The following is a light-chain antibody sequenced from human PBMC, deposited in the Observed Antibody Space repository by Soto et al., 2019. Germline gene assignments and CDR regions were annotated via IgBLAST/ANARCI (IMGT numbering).Light chain of an antibody. CDR1: LSVSGF. J-gene: IGKJ5*01. Sequence: THTPAALTVPPLPRPTLSCMTSLSVSGFVGCHQQTRGQATRLINDDASKGGTGLPGCFSGSGSGKVFPLTISSLQPEYFAVYYCQQSSNSPITFGQGTRLEIK. V-gene: IGKV3-11*01. CDR2: DAS. CDR3: QQSSNSPIT.